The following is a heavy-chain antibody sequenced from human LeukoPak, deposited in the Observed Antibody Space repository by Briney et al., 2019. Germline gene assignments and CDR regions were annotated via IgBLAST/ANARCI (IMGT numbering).Heavy chain of an antibody. CDR2: INTYNGNT. D-gene: IGHD3-10*01. V-gene: IGHV1-18*01. CDR3: ARAYGSGLNWFDP. CDR1: GYTFTSYG. Sequence: GASVKVSCKASGYTFTSYGISWVRQAPGQGLEWMGWINTYNGNTNYAQKLQGRVTMTTDTSTNTAYMELRSLRSDDTAAYYCARAYGSGLNWFDPRGQGTLVTVSS. J-gene: IGHJ5*02.